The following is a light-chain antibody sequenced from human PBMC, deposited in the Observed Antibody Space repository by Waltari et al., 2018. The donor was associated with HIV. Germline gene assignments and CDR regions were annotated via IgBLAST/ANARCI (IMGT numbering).Light chain of an antibody. Sequence: DIQLTQSPSFLSASVGDRVTITCRASQDISNSLAWYQQKSGTAPKVLIFCASTLQSAVPSRVSGSGSGTDFTLTISGLQPEDFATYYCHHIESYPRTFGQGTRVEIK. J-gene: IGKJ1*01. CDR1: QDISNS. V-gene: IGKV1-9*01. CDR2: CAS. CDR3: HHIESYPRT.